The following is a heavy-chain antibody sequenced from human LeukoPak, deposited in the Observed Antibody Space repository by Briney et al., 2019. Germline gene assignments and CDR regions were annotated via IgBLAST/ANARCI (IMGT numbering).Heavy chain of an antibody. V-gene: IGHV4-59*01. CDR1: GGSMSSYY. CDR2: IYYSGST. CDR3: ARDRCSGSSYHPDY. J-gene: IGHJ4*02. Sequence: SETLSLTCTVSGGSMSSYYWSWIRQPPGKGLEWIGYIYYSGSTNYNPSLKSRVTISVDTSKNQFSLKLSSVTAADTAVYYCARDRCSGSSYHPDYWGQGTLVTVSS. D-gene: IGHD2-15*01.